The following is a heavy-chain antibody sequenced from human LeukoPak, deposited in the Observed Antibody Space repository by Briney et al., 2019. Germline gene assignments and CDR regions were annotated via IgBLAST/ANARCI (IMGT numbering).Heavy chain of an antibody. J-gene: IGHJ4*02. D-gene: IGHD3-10*01. CDR2: INAYNGNT. Sequence: ASVKVSCKASGYTFTSYGISWVRQAPGQGLEWMGWINAYNGNTNYAQKFQGRVTMTRDTSISTAYMELSRLRSDDTAVYYCARDGHGSGSLFDYWGQGTLVTVSS. V-gene: IGHV1-18*01. CDR1: GYTFTSYG. CDR3: ARDGHGSGSLFDY.